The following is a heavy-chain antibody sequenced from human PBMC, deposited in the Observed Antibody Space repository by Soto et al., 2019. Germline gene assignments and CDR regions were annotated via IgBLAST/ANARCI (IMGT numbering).Heavy chain of an antibody. Sequence: EVQLLESGGGLVQPGVSLRLSCAASGFPFRSYAMSWVRQPPGKGLDWVSAISGSGGSTYYSDSVKGRFTISRDNAKNTLYLQMNSLRAEDTAVYYCAKEGGYCSSTSCYALFPYWGQGTLVTVSS. CDR2: ISGSGGST. J-gene: IGHJ4*02. D-gene: IGHD2-2*01. CDR1: GFPFRSYA. CDR3: AKEGGYCSSTSCYALFPY. V-gene: IGHV3-23*01.